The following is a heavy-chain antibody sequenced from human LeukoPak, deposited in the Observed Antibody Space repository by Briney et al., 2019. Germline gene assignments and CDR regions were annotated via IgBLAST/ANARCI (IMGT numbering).Heavy chain of an antibody. CDR3: ARDSQLVHNWFDP. Sequence: ASVKVSCKASGYTFTGYYMHWVRQAPGQGLEWMGWINPNSGGTNYAQKFQGRVTMTRDTSISTAYMELSRLRSDDTAVYYCARDSQLVHNWFDPWGQGTLVTVSS. CDR1: GYTFTGYY. J-gene: IGHJ5*02. CDR2: INPNSGGT. V-gene: IGHV1-2*02. D-gene: IGHD6-6*01.